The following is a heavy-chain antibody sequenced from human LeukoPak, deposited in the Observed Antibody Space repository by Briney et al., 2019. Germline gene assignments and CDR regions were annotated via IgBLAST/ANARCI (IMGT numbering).Heavy chain of an antibody. D-gene: IGHD2-2*01. J-gene: IGHJ5*02. CDR3: ARKGGAFCSSTSCPRGFDP. V-gene: IGHV4-34*01. Sequence: PSETLSLTCAVYGGSFSGYYWSWIRQPPGKGLEWIGEINHSGSTNYNPSLKSRVTISVDTSKNQFSLKLSSVTAADTAVYYCARKGGAFCSSTSCPRGFDPWGQGTLVTVSS. CDR2: INHSGST. CDR1: GGSFSGYY.